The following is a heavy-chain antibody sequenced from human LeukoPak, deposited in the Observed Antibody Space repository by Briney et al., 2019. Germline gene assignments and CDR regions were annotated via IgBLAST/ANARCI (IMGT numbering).Heavy chain of an antibody. D-gene: IGHD2/OR15-2a*01. J-gene: IGHJ4*02. Sequence: PGGSLRLSCAASGFSFMNAWMIWVRQAPGKGLEWVGRIKSNADGGTPDYAAPARGRFTISRNDSKNTLYLQMNSLKTADTAVYYCTTFYHEYSPYWGRGTLVIVSS. V-gene: IGHV3-15*01. CDR2: IKSNADGGTP. CDR1: GFSFMNAW. CDR3: TTFYHEYSPY.